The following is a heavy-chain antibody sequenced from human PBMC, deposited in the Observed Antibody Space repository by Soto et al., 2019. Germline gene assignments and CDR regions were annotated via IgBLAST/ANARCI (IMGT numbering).Heavy chain of an antibody. CDR2: ISGYNGNT. V-gene: IGHV1-18*04. D-gene: IGHD3-16*01. CDR3: ARKGFYASPRPDDAFDI. CDR1: GYTFTNYG. Sequence: GASVKVSCKASGYTFTNYGISWVRQAPGQGLEWMGWISGYNGNTNYAQKFQVRVTMTTDTSTSTAYMEVRSLRSDDTAVYYCARKGFYASPRPDDAFDIWGQGTMVTVSS. J-gene: IGHJ3*02.